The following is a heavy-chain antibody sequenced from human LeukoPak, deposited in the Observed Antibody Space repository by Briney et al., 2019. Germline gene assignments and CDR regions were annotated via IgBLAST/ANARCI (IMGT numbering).Heavy chain of an antibody. CDR1: GYTFTGYC. CDR2: INPNADIT. V-gene: IGHV1-2*06. D-gene: IGHD3-22*01. CDR3: VRSRLDGYDSGGYLYYFDY. J-gene: IGHJ4*02. Sequence: EASVKVSCKASGYTFTGYCVHWVRQAPGQGLEWIGRINPNADITTYAQKFQGRVTVTRDTSINTAYMELSSLRSGDTAAYYCVRSRLDGYDSGGYLYYFDYWGQGTLVTVSS.